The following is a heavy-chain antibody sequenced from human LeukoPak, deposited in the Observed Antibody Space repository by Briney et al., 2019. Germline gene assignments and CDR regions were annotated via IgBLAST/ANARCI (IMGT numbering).Heavy chain of an antibody. CDR3: ARVGASSYGQRGYFDY. J-gene: IGHJ4*02. CDR1: GFTFSSYS. D-gene: IGHD5-18*01. V-gene: IGHV3-48*04. CDR2: ISSSSSTI. Sequence: GGSLRLSGAASGFTFSSYSMNWVRQAPGKGMEWVSYISSSSSTIYYADSVKGRFTISRDNAKNSLYLQMNSLRAEDTAVDYCARVGASSYGQRGYFDYWGQGTLVTVSS.